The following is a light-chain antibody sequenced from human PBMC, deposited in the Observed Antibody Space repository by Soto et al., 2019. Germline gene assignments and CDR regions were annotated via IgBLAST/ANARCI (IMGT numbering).Light chain of an antibody. V-gene: IGLV2-14*03. Sequence: QSALTQPASVSGSPGQSITIPCTGTSNDIGGYNYVSWYQQHPGKVPKLMIFDVSYRPSGISDRFSGSKSGNTASLTISGLQPEDAADYYCSSYGASITLFGGGTKLTVL. J-gene: IGLJ2*01. CDR3: SSYGASITL. CDR2: DVS. CDR1: SNDIGGYNY.